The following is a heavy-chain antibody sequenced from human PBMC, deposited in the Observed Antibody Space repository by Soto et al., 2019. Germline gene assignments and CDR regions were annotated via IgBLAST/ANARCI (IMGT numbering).Heavy chain of an antibody. CDR2: IYYSGST. Sequence: SETLSLTCAVYGGSFSGYYWSWIRQPPGKGLEWIGYIYYSGSTNYNPSLKSRVTISVDTSKNQFSLKLSSVTAADTAVYYCASWGTPVTGLYYFDDWGKGTLVTVSS. D-gene: IGHD4-17*01. V-gene: IGHV4-59*01. J-gene: IGHJ4*02. CDR1: GGSFSGYY. CDR3: ASWGTPVTGLYYFDD.